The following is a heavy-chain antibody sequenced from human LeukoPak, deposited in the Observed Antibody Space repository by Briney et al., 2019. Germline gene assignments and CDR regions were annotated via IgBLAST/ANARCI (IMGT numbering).Heavy chain of an antibody. CDR2: ISGSGGST. V-gene: IGHV3-23*01. CDR3: AKQLGYCSDGSCYFPY. CDR1: GFTFNSYA. J-gene: IGHJ4*02. D-gene: IGHD2-15*01. Sequence: TGGSLRLSCAASGFTFNSYAMSWVRQAPGKGLEWVSVISGSGGSTYYADSVKGRFTISRDNSKNTLYLQMNSLRAEDTAVYYCAKQLGYCSDGSCYFPYWGQGTLVTVSS.